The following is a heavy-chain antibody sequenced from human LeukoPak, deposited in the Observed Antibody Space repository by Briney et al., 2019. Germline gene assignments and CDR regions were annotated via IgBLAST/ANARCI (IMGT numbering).Heavy chain of an antibody. CDR3: ARGLKTGRYYYYGMDV. CDR2: INHSGST. CDR1: SGSFSGYY. Sequence: SETLSLTCAVYSGSFSGYYWSWIRQPPGKGLEWIGEINHSGSTKYNPSLKSRVTISVDTSKNQFSLKLSSVTAADTAVYYCARGLKTGRYYYYGMDVWGQGTTVTVSS. J-gene: IGHJ6*02. V-gene: IGHV4-34*01.